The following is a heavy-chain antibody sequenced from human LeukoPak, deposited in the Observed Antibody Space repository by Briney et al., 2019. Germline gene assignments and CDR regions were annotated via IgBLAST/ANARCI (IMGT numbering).Heavy chain of an antibody. J-gene: IGHJ3*02. V-gene: IGHV3-30*02. Sequence: PGGSLRLSCAASGFTFSSYGMHWVRQAPGKGLEWVAFIRYDGSNKYYADSVKGRFTISRDNSKNTLYLQMNSLRAENTAVYYCAKEFYDFWSGYYPMGAFDIWGQGTMVTVSS. CDR3: AKEFYDFWSGYYPMGAFDI. CDR1: GFTFSSYG. CDR2: IRYDGSNK. D-gene: IGHD3-3*01.